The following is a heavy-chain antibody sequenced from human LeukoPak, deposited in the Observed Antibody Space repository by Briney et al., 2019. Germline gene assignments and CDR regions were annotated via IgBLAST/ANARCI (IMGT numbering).Heavy chain of an antibody. J-gene: IGHJ4*02. CDR3: ARDPLYYPSGY. V-gene: IGHV3-11*01. D-gene: IGHD3-22*01. CDR1: GFTFSDYY. Sequence: KPGGSLRLFCAPSGFTFSDYYMSWIRQAPGKGLGWVSYNSSSCSTIYYADSVKGRFTISRDNAKNSLYLQMNSLRAEHTAVYYCARDPLYYPSGYWGQGTLVTVSS. CDR2: NSSSCSTI.